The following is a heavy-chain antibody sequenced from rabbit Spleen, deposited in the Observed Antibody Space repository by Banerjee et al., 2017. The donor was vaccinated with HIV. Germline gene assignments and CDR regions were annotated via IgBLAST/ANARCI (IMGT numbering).Heavy chain of an antibody. D-gene: IGHD1-1*01. Sequence: QEQLVEPGGGLVKPGASLTLTCKASGFSFSNKAVMCWVRQAPGKGLEWIACINAVTGKAVYATWAKGRFTFSKTSSTTVTLQVTSLTAADTATYFCARNFISSGYAFNLWGPGTLVTVS. J-gene: IGHJ4*01. CDR3: ARNFISSGYAFNL. CDR2: INAVTGKA. CDR1: GFSFSNKAV. V-gene: IGHV1S45*01.